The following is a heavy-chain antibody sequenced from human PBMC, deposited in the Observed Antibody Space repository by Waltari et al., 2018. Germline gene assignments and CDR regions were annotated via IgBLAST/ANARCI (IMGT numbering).Heavy chain of an antibody. CDR2: IYHSGST. CDR1: GYSISSGYY. Sequence: QVQLQESGPGLVKPSETLSLTCAVPGYSISSGYYWGWIRQPPGKGLEWIGSIYHSGSTYYNPSLKSRVTISVDTSKNQFSLKLSSVTAADTAVYYCAKIGDYWGQGTLVTVSS. V-gene: IGHV4-38-2*01. CDR3: AKIGDY. D-gene: IGHD3-22*01. J-gene: IGHJ4*02.